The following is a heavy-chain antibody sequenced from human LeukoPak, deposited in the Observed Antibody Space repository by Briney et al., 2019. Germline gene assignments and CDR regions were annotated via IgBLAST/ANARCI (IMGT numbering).Heavy chain of an antibody. CDR2: INPNSGGT. J-gene: IGHJ4*02. Sequence: ASVKVSCKASGYTFTGYYMHWVRQAPGQGLEWMGWINPNSGGTNYAQKFQGWVTMTRDTSISTAYMELSRLRSDDTAVYYCARGDPSSSWYGIGYSYGGGPEGYWGQGTLVTVSS. V-gene: IGHV1-2*04. D-gene: IGHD5-18*01. CDR1: GYTFTGYY. CDR3: ARGDPSSSWYGIGYSYGGGPEGY.